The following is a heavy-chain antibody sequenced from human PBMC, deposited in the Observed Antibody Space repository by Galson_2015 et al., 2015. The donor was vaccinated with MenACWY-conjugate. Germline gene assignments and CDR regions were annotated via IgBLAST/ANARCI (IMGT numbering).Heavy chain of an antibody. V-gene: IGHV3-21*06. Sequence: SLRLSCAASGFTFSSYSMNWVRQAPGKGLEWVSCIGGSGNYISYADSVKGRFTISRDNAENSLYLQMDSLRVKDTAVYYCARSGVGYGERWLDPWGQGTLVTVSS. J-gene: IGHJ5*02. CDR2: IGGSGNYI. CDR1: GFTFSSYS. CDR3: ARSGVGYGERWLDP. D-gene: IGHD3-3*01.